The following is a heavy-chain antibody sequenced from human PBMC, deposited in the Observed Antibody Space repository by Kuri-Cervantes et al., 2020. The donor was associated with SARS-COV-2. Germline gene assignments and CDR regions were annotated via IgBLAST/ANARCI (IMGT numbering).Heavy chain of an antibody. CDR1: GGTFSSYA. V-gene: IGHV1-69*05. D-gene: IGHD6-25*01. CDR3: ASEGSETGVAAIPSAAYFQH. CDR2: IIPIFGTA. J-gene: IGHJ1*01. Sequence: SVKVSCKASGGTFSSYAISWVRQAPGQGLEWMGGIIPIFGTANYAQKFQGRVTITTDESTSTAYMELSSLRSEDTAVYYCASEGSETGVAAIPSAAYFQHWGQGTLVTVSS.